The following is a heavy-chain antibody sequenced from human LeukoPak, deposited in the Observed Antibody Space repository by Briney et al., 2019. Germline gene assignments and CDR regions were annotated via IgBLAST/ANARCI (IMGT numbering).Heavy chain of an antibody. CDR2: ISFDGSNE. CDR3: ARGSSGWTY. Sequence: PGGSLRLSCAASGFTLDDYAMHWVRQAPGKGLEWVAGISFDGSNEFYADSVKGRLTISRDSSKTTLYLQMNSLRTEDTAVYYCARGSSGWTYWGQGTLVTVSS. J-gene: IGHJ4*02. D-gene: IGHD6-19*01. CDR1: GFTLDDYA. V-gene: IGHV3-30-3*01.